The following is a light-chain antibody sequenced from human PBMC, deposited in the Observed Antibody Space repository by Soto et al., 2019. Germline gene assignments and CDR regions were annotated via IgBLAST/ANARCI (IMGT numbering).Light chain of an antibody. V-gene: IGKV1-9*01. CDR1: QGISSY. CDR3: QQLNSYPPLFT. J-gene: IGKJ3*01. Sequence: IQLTQSPSFLSASVGDRVTITCWASQGISSYLAWYQQKPGKAPKLLIYAASTLQSGVPSRFSGSGSGTEFTLTISSLQPEDFATYYCQQLNSYPPLFTFGPGTKVDIK. CDR2: AAS.